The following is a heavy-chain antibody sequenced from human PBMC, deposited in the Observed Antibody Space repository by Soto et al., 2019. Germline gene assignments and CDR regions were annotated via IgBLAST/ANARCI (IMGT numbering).Heavy chain of an antibody. CDR1: SGSINITNSY. CDR2: IYYTGGT. J-gene: IGHJ6*02. Sequence: LSLTCVVSSGSINITNSYWAWIRQPPGKGLEWIGNIYYTGGTYYNPSLRSRVTISIDTSKSQFSLKLRSVTAADTALYFCARHHRYFYYMDVWGQGTTVTVSS. CDR3: ARHHRYFYYMDV. V-gene: IGHV4-39*01.